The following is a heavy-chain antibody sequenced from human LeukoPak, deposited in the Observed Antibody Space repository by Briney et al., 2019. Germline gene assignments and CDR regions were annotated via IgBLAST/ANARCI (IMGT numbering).Heavy chain of an antibody. CDR2: IYYSGST. CDR1: GGSIRSSSYY. D-gene: IGHD3-22*01. CDR3: ARVLNYYDSSGYSFDY. J-gene: IGHJ4*02. V-gene: IGHV4-39*07. Sequence: SETLSLTCTVSGGSIRSSSYYWGWIRQPPGKGLEWIGSIYYSGSTHYNPSLKSRVTISVDTSKNQFSLKLSSVTAADTAVYCCARVLNYYDSSGYSFDYWGQGTLVTVSS.